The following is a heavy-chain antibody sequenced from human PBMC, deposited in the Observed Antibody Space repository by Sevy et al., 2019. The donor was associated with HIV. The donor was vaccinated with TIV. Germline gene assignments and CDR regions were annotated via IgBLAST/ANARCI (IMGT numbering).Heavy chain of an antibody. CDR3: AIVFDTEGAFDI. Sequence: SETSLTCTVSGDSISSYSWSWIRQPPGKGLEWIGYIYDSGSTNYNPSLKSRVTISVDTSKNQFSLKLSSVTAADTAVYYCAIVFDTEGAFDIWGQGTMVTVSS. CDR2: IYDSGST. CDR1: GDSISSYS. J-gene: IGHJ3*02. V-gene: IGHV4-59*13. D-gene: IGHD3-22*01.